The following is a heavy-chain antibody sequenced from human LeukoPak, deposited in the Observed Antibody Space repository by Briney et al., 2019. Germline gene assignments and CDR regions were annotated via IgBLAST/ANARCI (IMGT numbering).Heavy chain of an antibody. CDR3: AKSNYYDSSGYLDY. D-gene: IGHD3-22*01. CDR1: GFTFSSYG. CDR2: ISYDGSNK. Sequence: GGSLRLSCAASGFTFSSYGMHWVRQAPGKGLEWVAVISYDGSNKYYADSVKGRFTISRDNSKNTLYLQMNSLRAEDTAVYYCAKSNYYDSSGYLDYWGQGTLVTVSS. J-gene: IGHJ4*02. V-gene: IGHV3-30*18.